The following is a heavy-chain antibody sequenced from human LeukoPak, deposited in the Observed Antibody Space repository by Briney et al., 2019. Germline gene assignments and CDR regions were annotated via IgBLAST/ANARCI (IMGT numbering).Heavy chain of an antibody. V-gene: IGHV4-59*08. D-gene: IGHD5-12*01. Sequence: SETLSLTCTVSGVAISSDYWSWLRQPPGKGLEWIGCVYYSGSTNYNPSLKSRVSISVDTSRNQFSLRLSSVTAADTAVYYCARHISGYDYYFDYWGQGTLVTVSS. CDR3: ARHISGYDYYFDY. CDR2: VYYSGST. J-gene: IGHJ4*02. CDR1: GVAISSDY.